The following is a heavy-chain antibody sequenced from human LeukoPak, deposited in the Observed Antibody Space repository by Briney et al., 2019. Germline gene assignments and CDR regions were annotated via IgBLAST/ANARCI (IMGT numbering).Heavy chain of an antibody. CDR2: IKEDGSEI. D-gene: IGHD2/OR15-2a*01. CDR1: GFTFNTDW. V-gene: IGHV3-7*03. CDR3: ARGVYYFDY. Sequence: GGSLRLSCAASGFTFNTDWMSWVRQAPGKGLEWVATIKEDGSEIYYVDSVKGRFTISRDNAKNSLYLQMNSLRAEDTAVYYCARGVYYFDYWGQGTLVTVSS. J-gene: IGHJ4*02.